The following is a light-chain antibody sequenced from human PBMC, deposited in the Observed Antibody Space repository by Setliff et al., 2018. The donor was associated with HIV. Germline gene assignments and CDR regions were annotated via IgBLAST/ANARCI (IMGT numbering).Light chain of an antibody. J-gene: IGLJ1*01. CDR3: ISYADSSALYV. CDR2: DVS. CDR1: SSDVGGYNH. V-gene: IGLV2-14*03. Sequence: QSALTQPASVSGSPGQSITISCSGSSSDVGGYNHVSWYQQHPGKAPKVMIYDVSNRPLGVSNRFSGSKSGNTASLTISGLLAEDEADYYCISYADSSALYVFGSGTKV.